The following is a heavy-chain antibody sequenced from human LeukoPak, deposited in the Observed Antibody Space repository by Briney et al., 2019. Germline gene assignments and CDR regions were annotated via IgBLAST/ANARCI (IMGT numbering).Heavy chain of an antibody. Sequence: WASVKVSCKASGYTLTGYYMHWVRQAPGQGLEWMGWINPNSGGTNYAQKFQGRVTMTRDTSISTAYMELSRLRSDDTAVYYCARGGWAPLDILTGTTSPGDAFDIWGQGTMVTVSS. V-gene: IGHV1-2*02. CDR3: ARGGWAPLDILTGTTSPGDAFDI. J-gene: IGHJ3*02. D-gene: IGHD3-9*01. CDR1: GYTLTGYY. CDR2: INPNSGGT.